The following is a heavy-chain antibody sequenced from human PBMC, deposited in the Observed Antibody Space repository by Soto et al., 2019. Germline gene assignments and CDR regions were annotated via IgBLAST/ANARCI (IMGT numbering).Heavy chain of an antibody. CDR2: IKSKSDGETA. Sequence: EVHLVESGGGSVKPGGSLRLSCAASGLTFSNVWMTWVRQAPGKGLEWVGRIKSKSDGETADVAAPVKARFTISRDDSKNTVFLEMNSLKSDDTALYYCAITAMINRDSSTRFDYWGRATQVTVSS. J-gene: IGHJ4*02. CDR1: GLTFSNVW. CDR3: AITAMINRDSSTRFDY. D-gene: IGHD5-18*01. V-gene: IGHV3-15*01.